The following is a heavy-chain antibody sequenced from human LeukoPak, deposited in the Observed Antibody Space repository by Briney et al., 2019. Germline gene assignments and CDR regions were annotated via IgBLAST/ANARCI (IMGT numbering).Heavy chain of an antibody. CDR3: ARVGSGSHGYYYYYMDV. Sequence: ASVKVSCKASGYTFTSYGISWVRQAPGQGLEWMGWISAYNGNTNYAQKLQGRVTMTTDTSTSTVYMELSSLRSEDTAVYYCARVGSGSHGYYYYYMDVWGKGTTVTVSS. J-gene: IGHJ6*03. CDR2: ISAYNGNT. D-gene: IGHD1-26*01. V-gene: IGHV1-18*01. CDR1: GYTFTSYG.